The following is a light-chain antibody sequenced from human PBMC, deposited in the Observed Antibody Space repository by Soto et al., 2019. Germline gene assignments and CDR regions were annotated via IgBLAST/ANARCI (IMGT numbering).Light chain of an antibody. J-gene: IGKJ3*01. CDR2: DAS. CDR3: QQRSNWHPFT. CDR1: QSVSRY. V-gene: IGKV3-11*01. Sequence: ILLTQSPSTLALSPGERATLSCRASQSVSRYLAWYQQKPGQAPRLLIYDASNRATGIPARFSGSGSGTDFTLTISSLEHEDFAVYYCQQRSNWHPFTFGPGTKVDIK.